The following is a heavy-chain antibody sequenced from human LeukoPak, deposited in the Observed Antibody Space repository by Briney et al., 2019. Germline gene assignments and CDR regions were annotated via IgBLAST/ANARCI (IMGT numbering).Heavy chain of an antibody. V-gene: IGHV4-31*03. D-gene: IGHD5-12*01. CDR3: ARVLGDSGYDLVYYYGMDV. CDR2: IYYSGST. J-gene: IGHJ6*02. Sequence: SQTLSLTCTVSGGSISSGGYYWSCIRQHPGKGLEWIGYIYYSGSTYYNPSLKSRVTISVDTSKNQFSLKLSSVTAADTAVYYCARVLGDSGYDLVYYYGMDVWGQGTTVTVSS. CDR1: GGSISSGGYY.